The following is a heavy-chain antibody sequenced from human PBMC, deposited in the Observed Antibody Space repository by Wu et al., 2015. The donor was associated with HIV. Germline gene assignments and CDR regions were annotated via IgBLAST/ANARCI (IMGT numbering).Heavy chain of an antibody. Sequence: QVHLVQSGAEVKKPGASVKISCKASGYTFTSNWMHWVRQAPGQGLEWMGIINPKGGSPSYAQKFLDRVTITSDTSTSTFYMEVSSLRSDDTAVYYCARDHSTTEWEKPVWWCDPWGQGTLVIVSS. J-gene: IGHJ5*02. CDR3: ARDHSTTEWEKPVWWCDP. V-gene: IGHV1-46*01. D-gene: IGHD1-26*01. CDR1: GYTFTSNW. CDR2: INPKGGSP.